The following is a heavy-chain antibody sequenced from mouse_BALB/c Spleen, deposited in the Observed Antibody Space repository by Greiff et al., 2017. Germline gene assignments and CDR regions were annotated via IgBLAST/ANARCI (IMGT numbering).Heavy chain of an antibody. CDR1: GFTFSSFG. CDR3: ARYPGYAMDY. J-gene: IGHJ4*01. V-gene: IGHV5-17*02. Sequence: EVQRVESGGGLVQPGGSRKLSCAASGFTFSSFGMHWVRQAPEKGLEWVAYISSGSSTIYYADTVKGRFTISRDNPKNTLFLQMTSLRSEDTAMYYCARYPGYAMDYWGQGTSVTVSS. CDR2: ISSGSSTI.